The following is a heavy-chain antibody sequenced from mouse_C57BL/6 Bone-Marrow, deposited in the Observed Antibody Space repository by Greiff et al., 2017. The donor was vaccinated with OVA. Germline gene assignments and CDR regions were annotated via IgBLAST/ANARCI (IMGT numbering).Heavy chain of an antibody. Sequence: VKLQESGAELARPGASVKLSCKASGYTFTSYGISWVKQRTGQGLEWIGEIYPRSGNTYYNEKFKGKATLTADKSSSTAYMELRSLTSEDSAVYFCAPYDYDRGVDYWGQGTTLTVSS. CDR2: IYPRSGNT. D-gene: IGHD2-4*01. CDR3: APYDYDRGVDY. J-gene: IGHJ2*01. V-gene: IGHV1-81*01. CDR1: GYTFTSYG.